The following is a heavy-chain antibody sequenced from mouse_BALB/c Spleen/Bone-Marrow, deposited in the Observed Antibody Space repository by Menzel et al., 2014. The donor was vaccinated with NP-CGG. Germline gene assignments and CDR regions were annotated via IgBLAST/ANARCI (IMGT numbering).Heavy chain of an antibody. CDR1: GYTFTSYY. J-gene: IGHJ1*01. D-gene: IGHD2-1*01. CDR3: TRSYYGNYFDV. CDR2: INPSNGGT. Sequence: PGASVKLSCKASGYTFTSYYMYWVKQRPGQGLEWIGEINPSNGGTNFNEKFKSKATLTVDKSSSTAYMQLSSLTSEDSAVYYCTRSYYGNYFDVWGAGTTVTVSS. V-gene: IGHV1S16*01.